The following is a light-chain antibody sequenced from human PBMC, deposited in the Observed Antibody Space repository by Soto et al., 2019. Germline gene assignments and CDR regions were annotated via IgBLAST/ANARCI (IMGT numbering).Light chain of an antibody. Sequence: DIQVTQSPSSLSASVGDRVTITCRASQSIFNYLSWYQQKPGKAPKLLIYAASSLQSGVPSRFSGGGAGTDFTLTISSLQPEDFATYYCQQSYSSPWTFGLGTKVEIK. J-gene: IGKJ1*01. CDR3: QQSYSSPWT. CDR1: QSIFNY. CDR2: AAS. V-gene: IGKV1-39*01.